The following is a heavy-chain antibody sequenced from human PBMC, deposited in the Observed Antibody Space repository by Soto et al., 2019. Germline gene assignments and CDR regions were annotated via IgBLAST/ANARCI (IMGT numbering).Heavy chain of an antibody. CDR1: GGTFSSYA. J-gene: IGHJ4*02. D-gene: IGHD6-19*01. V-gene: IGHV1-69*13. CDR2: IIPIFGTA. Sequence: GASVKVSCKASGGTFSSYAISWVRQAPGQGLEWMGGIIPIFGTANYAQKFQGRVTITADESTSTAYMELSSLRSEDTAVYYCASLEDSGFLGGWYAHFDYWGQETLVTVSS. CDR3: ASLEDSGFLGGWYAHFDY.